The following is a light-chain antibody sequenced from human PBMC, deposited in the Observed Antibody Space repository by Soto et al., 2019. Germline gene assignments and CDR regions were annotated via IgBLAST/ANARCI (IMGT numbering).Light chain of an antibody. CDR2: VAS. Sequence: DIQMTQSPSSLSASVGDRVTITCRASQGISNYLAWYQQQPGKVPKLLMYVASTLQSGVPSRFSGSGSGTDVTLTISSLQPEDVATYYCQKYNSAPWTFGQGTKVEIK. V-gene: IGKV1-27*01. J-gene: IGKJ1*01. CDR3: QKYNSAPWT. CDR1: QGISNY.